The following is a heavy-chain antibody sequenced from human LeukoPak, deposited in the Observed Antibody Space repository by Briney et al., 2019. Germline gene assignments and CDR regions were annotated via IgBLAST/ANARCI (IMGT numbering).Heavy chain of an antibody. V-gene: IGHV4-39*01. J-gene: IGHJ4*02. CDR3: ATWPYYYDSSGYYPFFDS. CDR1: GGPISSSSYY. D-gene: IGHD3-22*01. CDR2: IYYSGST. Sequence: SETLSLTCTVSGGPISSSSYYWGWIRQAPGKGLEWIGSIYYSGSTYFNPSLKSRVTISVDTSKNQFSLKLSSVTAADTAVYYCATWPYYYDSSGYYPFFDSWGQGTLVTVSS.